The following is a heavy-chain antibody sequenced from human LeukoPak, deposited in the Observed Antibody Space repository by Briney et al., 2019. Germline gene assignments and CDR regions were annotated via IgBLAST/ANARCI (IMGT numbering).Heavy chain of an antibody. Sequence: GGSLRLSCAASGFTFSSYWMTWVRQAPGKGLEWVANIKEDGSEKYYVDSVKGRFTISRDNAKNSLYLQMNSLRAEDTAVYYCVRGLVVDYWGHGSLVPVSS. D-gene: IGHD2-8*02. CDR1: GFTFSSYW. CDR2: IKEDGSEK. V-gene: IGHV3-7*01. J-gene: IGHJ4*01. CDR3: VRGLVVDY.